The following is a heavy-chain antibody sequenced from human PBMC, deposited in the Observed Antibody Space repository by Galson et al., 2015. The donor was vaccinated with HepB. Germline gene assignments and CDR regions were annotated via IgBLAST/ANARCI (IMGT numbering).Heavy chain of an antibody. D-gene: IGHD2-2*01. CDR2: IHGAGIT. CDR1: GFTGSTNY. J-gene: IGHJ5*02. Sequence: SLRLSCAVSGFTGSTNYMSWVRQAPGKGLDWVSLIHGAGITRYAESVKGRFTISRDNSKNTMYLQMNSLRAEETAVYYCARGNPPSSPVDLWGQGTLVTVSS. V-gene: IGHV3-53*01. CDR3: ARGNPPSSPVDL.